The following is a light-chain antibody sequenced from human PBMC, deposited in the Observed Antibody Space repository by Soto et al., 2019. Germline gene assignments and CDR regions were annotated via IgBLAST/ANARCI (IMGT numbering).Light chain of an antibody. J-gene: IGLJ1*01. CDR3: AAWDDSLNGYV. Sequence: QSVLTQPPSVSEAPRQRVTISCSGSSSNIGNKAVNWYQQVPGQAPKLLIYYDDLLPSGVSDRFSGSKSDTSASLAISGLQSEDEADYYCAAWDDSLNGYVFGTGTKVTVL. CDR2: YDD. CDR1: SSNIGNKA. V-gene: IGLV1-36*01.